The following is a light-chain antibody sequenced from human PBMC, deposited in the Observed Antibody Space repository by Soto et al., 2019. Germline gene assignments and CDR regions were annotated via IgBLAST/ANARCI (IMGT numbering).Light chain of an antibody. V-gene: IGKV3-20*01. Sequence: EIVLTQSPGTLSLSSGVRATLSCRASQSVRSNYLAWYQQKLGQAPRLLIYGASSRATGIPDRFGGSGSGTDFTLTISRLEPEDFAVYYCQQYASSPLTFGGGTKVEIK. J-gene: IGKJ4*01. CDR1: QSVRSNY. CDR2: GAS. CDR3: QQYASSPLT.